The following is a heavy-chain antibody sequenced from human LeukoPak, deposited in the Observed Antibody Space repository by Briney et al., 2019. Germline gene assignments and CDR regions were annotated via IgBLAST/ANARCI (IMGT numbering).Heavy chain of an antibody. D-gene: IGHD4-17*01. Sequence: SETLSLTCAVHGGSFSGYYWSWIRQPPGKGLEWIREINHSGSTNYNPSLKSRVTISVDTSKNQFSLQLSSVTAADTAVYYCATNYGDYSKYFQHWGQGTLVTVSS. CDR3: ATNYGDYSKYFQH. V-gene: IGHV4-34*01. J-gene: IGHJ1*01. CDR1: GGSFSGYY. CDR2: INHSGST.